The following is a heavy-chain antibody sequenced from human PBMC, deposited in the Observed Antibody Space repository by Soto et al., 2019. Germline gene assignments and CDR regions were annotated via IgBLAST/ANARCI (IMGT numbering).Heavy chain of an antibody. D-gene: IGHD3-3*01. J-gene: IGHJ6*02. CDR2: IKQDGSEK. V-gene: IGHV3-7*03. CDR1: GFTFSSFS. Sequence: GGCLRLSCASSGFTFSSFSVNGVRQAPGKGLEWVANIKQDGSEKYYVDSVKGRFTISRDNAKNSLYLQMNSLRAEDTAVYYCAKDYVAGFWSGYTYGMDVWGQGTTVTVSS. CDR3: AKDYVAGFWSGYTYGMDV.